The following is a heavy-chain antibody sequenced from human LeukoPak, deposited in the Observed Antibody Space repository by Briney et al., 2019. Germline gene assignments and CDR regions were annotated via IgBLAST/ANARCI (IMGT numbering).Heavy chain of an antibody. CDR1: GFRFSDFD. V-gene: IGHV3-15*01. J-gene: IGHJ4*02. D-gene: IGHD3-10*01. CDR3: TTAFGSGSESNYFDY. Sequence: GGSLRLSCAASGFRFSDFDMHWVRQAPGKGLEWVGRIKSKTDGGTTDYAAPVKGRFTISRDDSKNTLYLQMNSLKTEDTAVYYCTTAFGSGSESNYFDYWGQGTLVTVSS. CDR2: IKSKTDGGTT.